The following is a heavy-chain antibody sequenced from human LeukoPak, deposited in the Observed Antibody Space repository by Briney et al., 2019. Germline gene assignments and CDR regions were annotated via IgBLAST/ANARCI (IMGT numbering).Heavy chain of an antibody. V-gene: IGHV1-18*01. J-gene: IGHJ4*02. CDR2: ISAYNGNT. CDR1: GYTFTSYG. Sequence: GASVKVSCKASGYTFTSYGISWVRQAPGQGLEWMGWISAYNGNTNYAQKLQGRVTMTTDTSTSTAYMELRSLRSDDTAVYYCARTSGIAVAGIFDYWGQGTLVTVSS. D-gene: IGHD6-19*01. CDR3: ARTSGIAVAGIFDY.